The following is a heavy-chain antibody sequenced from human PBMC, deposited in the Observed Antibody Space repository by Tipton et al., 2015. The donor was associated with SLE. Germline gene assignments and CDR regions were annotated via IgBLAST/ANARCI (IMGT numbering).Heavy chain of an antibody. CDR3: ARHGGRYSAGGDYFDY. J-gene: IGHJ4*02. V-gene: IGHV4-39*01. CDR1: GGSISTSSYY. D-gene: IGHD2-15*01. CDR2: IYYSGST. Sequence: TLSLTCSVSGGSISTSSYYWAWIRQPPGKGLEWLGSIYYSGSTYYNPSLKSRVTISVDTSKNQFSLKLSSVTAADTAVYYCARHGGRYSAGGDYFDYWVQGILVTVSS.